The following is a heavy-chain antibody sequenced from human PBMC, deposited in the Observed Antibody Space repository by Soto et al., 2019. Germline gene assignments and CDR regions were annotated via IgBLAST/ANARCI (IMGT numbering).Heavy chain of an antibody. D-gene: IGHD3-22*01. Sequence: GSLRLSWTVSGGSFINDGGCWICKGQEKGLEWVSAIRGSGGSTYYADSVKGRFTIPRDNSKNTLYLQTNSLRAEDTAVYYCAKESWITMIVSDNHFDYWGQGTLVTVSS. J-gene: IGHJ4*02. CDR3: AKESWITMIVSDNHFDY. V-gene: IGHV3-23*01. CDR2: IRGSGGST. CDR1: GGSFINDG.